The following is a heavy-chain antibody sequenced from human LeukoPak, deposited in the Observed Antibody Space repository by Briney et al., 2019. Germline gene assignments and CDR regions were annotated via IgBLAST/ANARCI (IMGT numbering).Heavy chain of an antibody. Sequence: ASVKVSCKASGYTFTGYYMHWVRQAPGQGFEWMGWINPNSGGTNYAQKFQGRVTMTRDTSISTAYMELSRLRSDDTAVYYCARDYERIIMVRGVPLSPQTVFDPWGQGTLVTVSS. J-gene: IGHJ5*02. V-gene: IGHV1-2*02. D-gene: IGHD3-10*01. CDR3: ARDYERIIMVRGVPLSPQTVFDP. CDR1: GYTFTGYY. CDR2: INPNSGGT.